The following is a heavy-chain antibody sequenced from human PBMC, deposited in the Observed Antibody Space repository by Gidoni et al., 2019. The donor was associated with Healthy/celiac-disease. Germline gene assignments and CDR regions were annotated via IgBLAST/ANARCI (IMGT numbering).Heavy chain of an antibody. V-gene: IGHV1-69*04. D-gene: IGHD3-16*02. CDR3: AREADDYVWGSYRL. J-gene: IGHJ4*02. CDR1: GGIFSSYA. Sequence: GSSVKVSCKSSGGIFSSYAIIWVRQAPGQGLEWMGRIIPILGIANYAQKFQGRVTITADKSTSTAYMELSSLRSEDTAVYYCAREADDYVWGSYRLWGQGTLVTVS. CDR2: IIPILGIA.